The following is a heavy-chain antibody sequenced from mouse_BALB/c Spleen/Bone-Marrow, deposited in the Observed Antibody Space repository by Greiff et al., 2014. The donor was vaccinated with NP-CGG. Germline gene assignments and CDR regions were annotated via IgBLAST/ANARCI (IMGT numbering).Heavy chain of an antibody. J-gene: IGHJ4*01. D-gene: IGHD2-2*01. V-gene: IGHV14-3*02. CDR3: ARWLVRMDY. CDR2: IDPANDNT. CDR1: DFNIKDTF. Sequence: EVKLQESGAELVKPGASVKLSCTASDFNIKDTFMNWVKQRPEQGLEWIGRIDPANDNTEYDPKFQGKATITTDTSSNTAYLQLSSLTSEDTGDYYCARWLVRMDYWGQGTSVTVSS.